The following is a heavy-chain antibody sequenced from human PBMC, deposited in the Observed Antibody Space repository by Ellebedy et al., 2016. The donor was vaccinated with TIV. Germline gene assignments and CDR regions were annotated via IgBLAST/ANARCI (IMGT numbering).Heavy chain of an antibody. V-gene: IGHV3-7*03. CDR3: ARGGSWDLDY. D-gene: IGHD1-26*01. CDR2: IKEDGSAE. CDR1: GLTFSRSR. J-gene: IGHJ4*02. Sequence: GESLKISCAASGLTFSRSRMSWVRQPPGTGLEWVANIKEDGSAEYYVDSVKGRFTISRDNAKNSLFLQMNSLRAEDTAVYYCARGGSWDLDYWGQGTLVTVSS.